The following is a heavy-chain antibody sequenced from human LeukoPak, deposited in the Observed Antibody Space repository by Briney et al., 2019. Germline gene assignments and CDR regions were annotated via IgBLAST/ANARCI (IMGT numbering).Heavy chain of an antibody. CDR3: ARGGYCSNVVCYTSRSLDY. J-gene: IGHJ4*02. V-gene: IGHV3-11*01. Sequence: GGSLRLSCVASGITFSDYYMNWIRQAPGRGLEWVSYISGSGSTKYYADSVKGRFTISRDNAKNSLYLQMNSLRAEDTAVYYCARGGYCSNVVCYTSRSLDYWGQGTLVTVSS. CDR2: ISGSGSTK. CDR1: GITFSDYY. D-gene: IGHD2-8*01.